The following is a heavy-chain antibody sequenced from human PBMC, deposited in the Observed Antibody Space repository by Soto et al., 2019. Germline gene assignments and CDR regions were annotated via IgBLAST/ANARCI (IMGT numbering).Heavy chain of an antibody. Sequence: QVQLVQSGAEVKKPGASVKVSCKASGYTFITYGVSWVRQAPGQGLEWMGGIIPISGTANYAQKFQGRVTITADESTSTAYMELSSLRSEDTAVYYCARSQGSSTSLEIYYYYYYGMDVWGQGTTVTVSS. CDR1: GYTFITYG. V-gene: IGHV1-69*13. CDR2: IIPISGTA. CDR3: ARSQGSSTSLEIYYYYYYGMDV. J-gene: IGHJ6*02. D-gene: IGHD2-2*01.